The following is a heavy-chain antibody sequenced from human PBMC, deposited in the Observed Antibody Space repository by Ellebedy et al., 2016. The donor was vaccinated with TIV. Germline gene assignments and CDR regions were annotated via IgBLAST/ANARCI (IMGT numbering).Heavy chain of an antibody. CDR1: GFTFSSYA. CDR3: ARTYYYDSSGYY. J-gene: IGHJ4*02. V-gene: IGHV3-23*01. CDR2: ISGSGGST. D-gene: IGHD3-22*01. Sequence: GESLKISXAASGFTFSSYAMHWVRQAPGKGLEWVSAISGSGGSTYYADSVKGRFTISRDNSKNTLYLQMNSLRAEDTAVYYCARTYYYDSSGYYWGQGTLVTVSS.